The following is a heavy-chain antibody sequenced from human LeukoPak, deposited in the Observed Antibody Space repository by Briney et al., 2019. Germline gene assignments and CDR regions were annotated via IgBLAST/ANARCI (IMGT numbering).Heavy chain of an antibody. CDR3: ARHKAGMGNWFDP. V-gene: IGHV4-39*01. D-gene: IGHD1-1*01. Sequence: SETLSLTCTVSDGSISSSSYYWGWIRQPPGKGLEWIGSIYYSGSTYYNPSLKSRVTISVDTSKNQFSLKLSSVTAADTAVYYCARHKAGMGNWFDPWGQGTLVTVSS. J-gene: IGHJ5*02. CDR1: DGSISSSSYY. CDR2: IYYSGST.